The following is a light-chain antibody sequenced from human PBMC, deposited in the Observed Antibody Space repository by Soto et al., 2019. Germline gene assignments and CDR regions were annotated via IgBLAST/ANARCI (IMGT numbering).Light chain of an antibody. CDR2: DTS. V-gene: IGKV3-15*01. Sequence: EIVLTQSPGSLSLSPGERATLSCRASQSVSKNYLAWYQHKPGHTPRLLIYDTSTRATGVPTRFSGSRSGAEFTLTINSLQSEDFAVYYCQPYNNWPLTFGGGTKVDIK. CDR1: QSVSKN. J-gene: IGKJ4*01. CDR3: QPYNNWPLT.